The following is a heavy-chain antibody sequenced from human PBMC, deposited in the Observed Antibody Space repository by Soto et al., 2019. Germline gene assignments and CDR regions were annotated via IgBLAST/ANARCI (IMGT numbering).Heavy chain of an antibody. J-gene: IGHJ6*03. V-gene: IGHV3-30*18. CDR3: AKLEWAEDIVVVPAAIATLGGDYYYYMDV. CDR2: ISYDGSNK. Sequence: GESLKISCAASGFTFSSYGMHWVRQAPGKGLEWVAVISYDGSNKYYADSVKGRFTISRDNSKNTLYLQMNSLRAEDTAVYYCAKLEWAEDIVVVPAAIATLGGDYYYYMDVWGKGTTVTVSS. D-gene: IGHD2-2*01. CDR1: GFTFSSYG.